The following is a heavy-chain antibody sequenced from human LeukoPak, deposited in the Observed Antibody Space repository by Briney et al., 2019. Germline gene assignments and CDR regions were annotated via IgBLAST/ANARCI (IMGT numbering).Heavy chain of an antibody. CDR1: GGSFSGYY. D-gene: IGHD2-15*01. J-gene: IGHJ4*02. V-gene: IGHV4-34*01. CDR3: AKQLGYCSDGSCYFPY. CDR2: INHSGST. Sequence: PSETLSLTCAVYGGSFSGYYWSWIRQPPGKGLEWIGEINHSGSTNYNPSLKSRVTISVDTSKNQFSLKLSSVTAADTAVYYCAKQLGYCSDGSCYFPYWGQGTLVTVSS.